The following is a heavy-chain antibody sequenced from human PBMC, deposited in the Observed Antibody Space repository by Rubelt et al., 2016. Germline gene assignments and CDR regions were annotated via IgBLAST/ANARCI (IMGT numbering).Heavy chain of an antibody. D-gene: IGHD4-23*01. Sequence: QITLKESGPTLVKPTQTLTLTCTFSGFSLSTSGVGVGWIRQPPGKALEWLALIYWDDDKRYSPSLKSRLTITKDTSKNQVVLIVNNKVQCYTGTYYCARMIPTDSSWGGNSYWYFDLWVRGTLVTVSS. J-gene: IGHJ2*01. CDR3: ARMIPTDSSWGGNSYWYFDL. CDR2: IYWDDDK. V-gene: IGHV2-5*02. CDR1: GFSLSTSGVG.